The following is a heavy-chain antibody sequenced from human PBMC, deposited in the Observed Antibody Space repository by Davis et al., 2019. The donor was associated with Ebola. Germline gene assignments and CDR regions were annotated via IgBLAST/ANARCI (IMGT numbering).Heavy chain of an antibody. J-gene: IGHJ4*02. Sequence: GESLKISCAASGFVFSSYVMSWVRRAPGKGLEWVSTLGLSADTYYADSVKGRFTISRDNSKNTLYLQMNSLRADDTAVYYCAREGKYRDESRTFDYWGQGTLVTVSS. V-gene: IGHV3-23*01. CDR2: LGLSADT. CDR3: AREGKYRDESRTFDY. CDR1: GFVFSSYV. D-gene: IGHD2-2*01.